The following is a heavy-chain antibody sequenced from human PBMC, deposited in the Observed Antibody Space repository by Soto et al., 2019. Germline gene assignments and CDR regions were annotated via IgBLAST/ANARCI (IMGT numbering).Heavy chain of an antibody. Sequence: SETLSLTXAVYGGSFSGYYWSWIRQPPGKGLEWIGEINHSGSTNYNPSLKSRVTISVDTSKNQFSLKLSSVTAADTAVYYCARVDRRPIPAIFFGRRTYAFDIWGQGTMGTVS. D-gene: IGHD3-3*01. J-gene: IGHJ3*02. CDR3: ARVDRRPIPAIFFGRRTYAFDI. CDR1: GGSFSGYY. CDR2: INHSGST. V-gene: IGHV4-34*01.